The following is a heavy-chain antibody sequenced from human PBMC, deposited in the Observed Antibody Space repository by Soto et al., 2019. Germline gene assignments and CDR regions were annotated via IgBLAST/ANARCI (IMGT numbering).Heavy chain of an antibody. CDR3: ARRYGGAFDI. CDR2: IYYSGST. V-gene: IGHV4-59*08. CDR1: GGSIRSYY. D-gene: IGHD4-17*01. Sequence: TSETLSLTCTVSGGSIRSYYWSWIRQPPGKGLEWIGYIYYSGSTNYNPSLKSRVTISVDTSKNQFSLKLSSVTAADTAVYYCARRYGGAFDIWAKGQWSPSPQ. J-gene: IGHJ3*02.